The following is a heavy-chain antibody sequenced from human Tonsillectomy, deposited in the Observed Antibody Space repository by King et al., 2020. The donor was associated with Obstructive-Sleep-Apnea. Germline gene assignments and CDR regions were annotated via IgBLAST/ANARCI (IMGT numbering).Heavy chain of an antibody. J-gene: IGHJ3*02. V-gene: IGHV4-59*01. D-gene: IGHD5-18*01. Sequence: QVPLQESGPGLVKPSETLSLTCTVSGGSISSDYWSWLRQPPGKGLEWIGYIYYSGTAIYNPSLKSRVTMSVDTSKKQFSLKLSSVTAADTAVYYCARDKGYGDPSDAFDIWGQGTLVTVSS. CDR2: IYYSGTA. CDR1: GGSISSDY. CDR3: ARDKGYGDPSDAFDI.